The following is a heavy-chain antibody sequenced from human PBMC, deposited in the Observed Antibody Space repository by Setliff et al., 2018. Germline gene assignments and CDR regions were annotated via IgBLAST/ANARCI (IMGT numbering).Heavy chain of an antibody. V-gene: IGHV4-31*03. CDR1: GGSISSGGSY. CDR3: ARALILGWPRDYWYFEL. J-gene: IGHJ2*01. CDR2: IYYSGST. D-gene: IGHD7-27*01. Sequence: PSETLSLPCTVSGGSISSGGSYWSWIRQHPGKGLEWIGYIYYSGSTYSTPSLKSRVTISVDTSKNQFSLKLSSVTAADTAVYYCARALILGWPRDYWYFELWGRGTLVTVSS.